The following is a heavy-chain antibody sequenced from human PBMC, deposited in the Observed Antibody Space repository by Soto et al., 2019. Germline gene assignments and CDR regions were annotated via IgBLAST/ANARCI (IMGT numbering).Heavy chain of an antibody. CDR3: ASALLDYGDYYFDD. V-gene: IGHV4-4*07. Sequence: SGTLSLTCTVSGGSISSYYWIWIRQPAGKGLEWIGRIYISGSTNYNPSLESRVTMSVDTSKNQFSLRLSSVTAADTAVYYCASALLDYGDYYFDDWGHRTLVTVSS. D-gene: IGHD4-17*01. J-gene: IGHJ4*01. CDR2: IYISGST. CDR1: GGSISSYY.